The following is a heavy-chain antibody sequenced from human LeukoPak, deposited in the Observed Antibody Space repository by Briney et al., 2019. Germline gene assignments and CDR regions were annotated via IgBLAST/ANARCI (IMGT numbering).Heavy chain of an antibody. V-gene: IGHV1-69*05. D-gene: IGHD3-3*01. CDR1: GGTFSSYA. CDR3: ARGRIYRYYDFWPFDY. Sequence: RASVTVSCKASGGTFSSYAISWVRQAPGQGLEWMGGIIPIFGTANYAQKFQGRVTITTDESTSTAYMELSSLRSEDTAVYYCARGRIYRYYDFWPFDYWGQGTLVTVSS. J-gene: IGHJ4*02. CDR2: IIPIFGTA.